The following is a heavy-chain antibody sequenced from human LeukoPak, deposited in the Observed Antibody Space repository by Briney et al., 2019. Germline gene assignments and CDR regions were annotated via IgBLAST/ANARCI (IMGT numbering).Heavy chain of an antibody. V-gene: IGHV3-23*01. D-gene: IGHD6-19*01. CDR1: GFIFSSYA. CDR2: ISYDTTGT. Sequence: GGPLRLSCAASGFIFSSYAMTWLRQAPGKGLEWVWSISYDTTGTYYAASVRGRFTISRDNAKNALYLQMNSLKAEDTAVYYCAKRVYTGRYSLDYWGQGTLLTVSS. J-gene: IGHJ4*02. CDR3: AKRVYTGRYSLDY.